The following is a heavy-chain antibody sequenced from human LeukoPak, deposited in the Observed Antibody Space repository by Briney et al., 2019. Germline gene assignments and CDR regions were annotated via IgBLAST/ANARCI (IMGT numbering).Heavy chain of an antibody. CDR2: IYYSGST. V-gene: IGHV4-61*01. D-gene: IGHD3-9*01. Sequence: SETLSLTCTVSGGSVSSGSYYWSWVRQPPGKGLEWIGYIYYSGSTNYNPSLKSRVTISVDTSKNQFSLKLSSVTAADTAVYYCARVLRYFDWSFDPWGQGTLVTVSS. CDR1: GGSVSSGSYY. J-gene: IGHJ5*02. CDR3: ARVLRYFDWSFDP.